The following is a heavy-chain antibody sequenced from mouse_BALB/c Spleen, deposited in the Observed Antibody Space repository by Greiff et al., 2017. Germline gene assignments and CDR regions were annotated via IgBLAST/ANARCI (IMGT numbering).Heavy chain of an antibody. V-gene: IGHV1S135*01. D-gene: IGHD1-2*01. CDR2: IDPYNGGT. Sequence: EVQLVESGPELVKPGASVKISCKASGYSFTGYNMHWVKQSNGKSLEWIGNIDPYNGGTSYNQKFKGKATLTVDKSSSTAYMQLKSLTSEDSAVYYCASFTTATGYIDYWGQGTTLTVSS. CDR1: GYSFTGYN. CDR3: ASFTTATGYIDY. J-gene: IGHJ2*01.